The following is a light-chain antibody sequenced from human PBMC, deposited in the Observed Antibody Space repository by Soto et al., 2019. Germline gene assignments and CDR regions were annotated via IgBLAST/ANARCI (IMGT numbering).Light chain of an antibody. J-gene: IGLJ1*01. Sequence: QSALTQPASVSGSPGQSITISCTGTSSDVGGYNYVSWYQQHPGKAPKLMIYDVSNRPSGVSNRFSGSKSGNTASLIISGLQAEDEADYYCSSYTSSSTLGVFGTGTKLTVL. CDR2: DVS. CDR3: SSYTSSSTLGV. V-gene: IGLV2-14*01. CDR1: SSDVGGYNY.